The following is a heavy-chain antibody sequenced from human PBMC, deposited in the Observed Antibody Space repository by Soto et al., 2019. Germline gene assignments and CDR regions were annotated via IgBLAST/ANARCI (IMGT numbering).Heavy chain of an antibody. CDR3: TTRRGPKNNWFDP. CDR1: SVSNAW. D-gene: IGHD3-16*01. CDR2: IKSKTDGGTT. Sequence: SVSNAWMTWVRQAPGKGLEWVGRIKSKTDGGTTDYAAPVKGRFTISRDDSKNTLYLQMNSLKTEDTAVYYCTTRRGPKNNWFDPWGQGTLVTVSS. J-gene: IGHJ5*02. V-gene: IGHV3-15*07.